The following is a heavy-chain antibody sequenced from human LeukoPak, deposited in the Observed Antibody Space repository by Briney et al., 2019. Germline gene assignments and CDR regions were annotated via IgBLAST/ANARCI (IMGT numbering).Heavy chain of an antibody. Sequence: GGSLRLSCVDSGFTFSNHAMHWVRQAPDKGLEWVAVISYEGSDKHYTDSVKGRFTISRDNSKKTLYLQMNSLRTEDTALYYCTREGSGRLIDYWGQGTLVTVSS. V-gene: IGHV3-30-3*01. D-gene: IGHD3-22*01. CDR1: GFTFSNHA. CDR2: ISYEGSDK. J-gene: IGHJ4*02. CDR3: TREGSGRLIDY.